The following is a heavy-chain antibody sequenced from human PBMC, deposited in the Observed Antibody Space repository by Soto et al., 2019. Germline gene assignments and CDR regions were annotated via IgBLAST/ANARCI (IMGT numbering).Heavy chain of an antibody. D-gene: IGHD3-16*01. CDR2: VSYDGSNK. Sequence: SSLRVSCAASGVTGGSNSMHWGRHGPAERLEWVAAVSYDGSNKYFADSVKGRFTIPRDNSKPTVYLQMSGRTPADTAVYDCAKGNRGQLAKRGGVFEVWGQGALVTVSS. V-gene: IGHV3-30*18. CDR3: AKGNRGQLAKRGGVFEV. CDR1: GVTGGSNS. J-gene: IGHJ4*02.